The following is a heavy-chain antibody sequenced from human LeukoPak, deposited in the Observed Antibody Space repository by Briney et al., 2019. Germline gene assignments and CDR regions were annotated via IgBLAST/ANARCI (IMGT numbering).Heavy chain of an antibody. CDR1: GYSISSASY. D-gene: IGHD5-12*01. Sequence: SETLSLTCTVSGYSISSASYWGWIRQPPGKGLEWIGSIYRSGTTYYNPSLKSRVTISVDTSKNQFSLKLSSVTAADTAVYYCARPNRYDLYFDYWGQGTLVTVSS. CDR2: IYRSGTT. CDR3: ARPNRYDLYFDY. J-gene: IGHJ4*02. V-gene: IGHV4-38-2*02.